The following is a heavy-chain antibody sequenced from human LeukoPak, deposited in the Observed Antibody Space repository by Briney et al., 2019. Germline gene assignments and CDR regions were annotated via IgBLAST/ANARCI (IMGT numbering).Heavy chain of an antibody. CDR1: GFTFDDYA. D-gene: IGHD4-17*01. V-gene: IGHV3-43*02. CDR2: SSGDGGST. Sequence: PGGSLRLSCAASGFTFDDYAMHWVRQAPGKGLEWVSLSSGDGGSTYYADSVKGRFTISRDNSKNSLYLQMNSLRTEDTALYYCAKDYADYRNYYYYYMDVWGKGTTVTVSS. CDR3: AKDYADYRNYYYYYMDV. J-gene: IGHJ6*03.